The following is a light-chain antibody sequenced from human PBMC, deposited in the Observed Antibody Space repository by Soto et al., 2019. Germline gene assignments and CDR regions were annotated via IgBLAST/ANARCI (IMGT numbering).Light chain of an antibody. CDR3: QQYKSWPPIT. J-gene: IGKJ5*01. V-gene: IGKV3-15*01. Sequence: EIVMTQSPATLPVSPGEGGTLSCRASQSISGNLAWYQQKPGQAPSLLIYGASTRATGVPDRFSGTGSGTEFTLTISSLKSEDYAVYYCQQYKSWPPITFGQGTRLEIK. CDR1: QSISGN. CDR2: GAS.